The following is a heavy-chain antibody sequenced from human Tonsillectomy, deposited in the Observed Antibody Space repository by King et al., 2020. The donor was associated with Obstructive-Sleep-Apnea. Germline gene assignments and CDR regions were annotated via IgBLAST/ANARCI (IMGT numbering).Heavy chain of an antibody. D-gene: IGHD2-8*01. CDR1: GFTFSRYE. J-gene: IGHJ6*01. CDR3: AKEDRARHPLLNVYYYGLDV. CDR2: IRSDVKNR. V-gene: IGHV3-33*06. Sequence: VQLVESGGGVVQPGRSLRLSCAASGFTFSRYEMHWVRQAPGKGLQWVAGIRSDVKNRYYADSVKGRSTISRDNAKNLLYLQVNNLRAEDTAVYYCAKEDRARHPLLNVYYYGLDVWGQGTTVTVSP.